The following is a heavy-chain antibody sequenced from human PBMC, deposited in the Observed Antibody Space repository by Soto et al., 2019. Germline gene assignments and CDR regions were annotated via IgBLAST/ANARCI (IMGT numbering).Heavy chain of an antibody. CDR3: ARIISDFYIPGYFDY. CDR2: IYSGGST. CDR1: GFTVSSNY. V-gene: IGHV3-66*01. J-gene: IGHJ4*02. D-gene: IGHD3-3*01. Sequence: GGSLRLSCAASGFTVSSNYMSWVRQAPGKGLEWVSVIYSGGSTYYADSVKGRFTISRDNSKNTLYLQMNSLRAEDTAVYYCARIISDFYIPGYFDYWGQGTLVTVSS.